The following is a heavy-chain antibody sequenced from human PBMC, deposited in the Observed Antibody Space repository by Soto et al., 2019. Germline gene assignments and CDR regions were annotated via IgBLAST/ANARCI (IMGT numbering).Heavy chain of an antibody. V-gene: IGHV3-23*01. CDR1: GFTFSTYA. J-gene: IGHJ6*02. Sequence: EVQLLESGGGLVQPGGSLRLSCAASGFTFSTYAMNWVRQAPGNGLEWVSGISGSGGSIHYADFVKGRFTIARDNYKNTLYLRMNSRRDEDKAVDHCVKGYWEGDVGGQGTTVTVSS. CDR3: VKGYWEGDV. D-gene: IGHD2-8*02. CDR2: ISGSGGSI.